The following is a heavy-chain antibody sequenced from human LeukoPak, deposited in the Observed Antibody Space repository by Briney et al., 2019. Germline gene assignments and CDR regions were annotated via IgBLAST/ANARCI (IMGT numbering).Heavy chain of an antibody. V-gene: IGHV3-11*04. Sequence: GGSLRLSCAASGFTFSDYYMSWIRQAPGKGLEWVSYISSSGSTIYYADSVKGRFTISRDNAKNSLYLQMNSLRAEDTAVYYCARDPGVITGTYVAFDIWGQGTMVTVSS. CDR1: GFTFSDYY. J-gene: IGHJ3*02. D-gene: IGHD1-7*01. CDR3: ARDPGVITGTYVAFDI. CDR2: ISSSGSTI.